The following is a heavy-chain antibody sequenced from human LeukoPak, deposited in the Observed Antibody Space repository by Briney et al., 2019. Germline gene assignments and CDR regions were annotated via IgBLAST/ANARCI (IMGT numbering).Heavy chain of an antibody. CDR2: INPSGGST. Sequence: ASVKVSCKASGYTFTSYYMHWVRQAPGQGLEWMGIINPSGGSTSYAQKFQGRVTMTRDTSTSTIYMELSSLRSEDTAVYYCAGSTYSSSDVAQIDYWGQGTLVTVSS. D-gene: IGHD2-15*01. CDR1: GYTFTSYY. J-gene: IGHJ4*02. CDR3: AGSTYSSSDVAQIDY. V-gene: IGHV1-46*01.